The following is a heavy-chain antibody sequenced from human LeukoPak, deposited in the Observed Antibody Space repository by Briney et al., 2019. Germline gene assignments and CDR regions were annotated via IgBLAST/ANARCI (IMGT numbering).Heavy chain of an antibody. CDR3: ARAEYNWNLDY. J-gene: IGHJ4*02. V-gene: IGHV1-69*13. CDR2: IIPIFGTA. Sequence: SVKVSCKASGVTFSSYAISWVRQAPGQGLEWMGGIIPIFGTANYAQKFQGRVTITADESTSTAYMAQSSLRSEDTAVYYCARAEYNWNLDYWGEGTLVTVSS. CDR1: GVTFSSYA. D-gene: IGHD1-20*01.